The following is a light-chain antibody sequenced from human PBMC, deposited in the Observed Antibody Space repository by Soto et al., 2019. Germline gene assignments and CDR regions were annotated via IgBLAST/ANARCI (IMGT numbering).Light chain of an antibody. CDR2: GAS. CDR3: QQYGGCPLT. V-gene: IGKV3-20*01. J-gene: IGKJ4*01. CDR1: QRVSNDF. Sequence: EIVLTQSPGIRSLSPGERATLSCRASQRVSNDFLAWYQQKPGQAPRLLXYGASTRATDVPDRFSGSGSGADFNLTISGLEPEDIAVYYCQQYGGCPLTFGGGTKVDIK.